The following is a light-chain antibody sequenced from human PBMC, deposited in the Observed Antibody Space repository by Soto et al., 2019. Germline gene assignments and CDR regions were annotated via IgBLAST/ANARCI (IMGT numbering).Light chain of an antibody. J-gene: IGLJ2*01. Sequence: QSALTQPPSASGSPGQPVTISCTGTSSDIGDSNRVSWYQQHPGKAPELMIYEVTKRPLGVPDRFSGSKSGDTASLTVSGLQAEDEADYYCSSHAVNYNFVFGGGTKVTVL. CDR2: EVT. CDR3: SSHAVNYNFV. V-gene: IGLV2-8*01. CDR1: SSDIGDSNR.